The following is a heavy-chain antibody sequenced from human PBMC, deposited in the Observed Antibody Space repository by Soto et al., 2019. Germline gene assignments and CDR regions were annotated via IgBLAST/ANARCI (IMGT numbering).Heavy chain of an antibody. J-gene: IGHJ5*02. CDR1: GYTFTTHG. V-gene: IGHV1-18*01. CDR3: ARDLGYCRIGTCYRDWFDP. D-gene: IGHD2-15*01. CDR2: VRGDNGHT. Sequence: QVQLVQSGAEVKKPGASVKVSCKASGYTFTTHGISWVRQVPGQGLEWMGWVRGDNGHTNYAQSLQGRVTMTTDTYTNTAYMELRSLRSDDTAVYYCARDLGYCRIGTCYRDWFDPWGQGTLVTVSS.